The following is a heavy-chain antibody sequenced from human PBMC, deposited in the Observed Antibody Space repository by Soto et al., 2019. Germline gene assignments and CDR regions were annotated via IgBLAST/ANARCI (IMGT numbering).Heavy chain of an antibody. CDR3: TREFDWELLSGGWFDP. J-gene: IGHJ5*02. Sequence: QAGWSLRLSCASSGFTFSGSAMHWVRQASGKGLEWVGRIRSKANSYATAYAASVKGRFTISRDDSKNTAYLQMNSLKTEDTAVYYCTREFDWELLSGGWFDPWGQGTLVTVSS. D-gene: IGHD1-26*01. V-gene: IGHV3-73*01. CDR2: IRSKANSYAT. CDR1: GFTFSGSA.